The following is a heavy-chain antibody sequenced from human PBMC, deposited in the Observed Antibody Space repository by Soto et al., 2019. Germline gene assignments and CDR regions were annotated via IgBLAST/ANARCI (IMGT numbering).Heavy chain of an antibody. Sequence: GGSLRLSCTTSGFTFGAYALSWFRQAPGKGLEWVGFSRSKGYGGTTEFAASVRGRFTISRDDSNSIAYLQMNSLKTEDTAVYYCTRGMYTAYETAPLFFDFWGQGTLVTVSS. CDR1: GFTFGAYA. V-gene: IGHV3-49*03. J-gene: IGHJ4*02. D-gene: IGHD5-12*01. CDR2: SRSKGYGGTT. CDR3: TRGMYTAYETAPLFFDF.